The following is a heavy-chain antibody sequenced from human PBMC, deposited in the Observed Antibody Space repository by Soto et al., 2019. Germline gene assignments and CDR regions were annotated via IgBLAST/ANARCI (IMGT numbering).Heavy chain of an antibody. CDR2: IYYSGST. Sequence: SETLSLTCTVSGGSISSYYWSWIRQPPGKGLEWIGYIYYSGSTNYNPSLKSRVTISVGTSKNQFSLKLSSVTAADTAVYYCARGYCSGGSCYFPYYYYGMDAWGQGTTVTVS. CDR1: GGSISSYY. V-gene: IGHV4-59*01. CDR3: ARGYCSGGSCYFPYYYYGMDA. J-gene: IGHJ6*02. D-gene: IGHD2-15*01.